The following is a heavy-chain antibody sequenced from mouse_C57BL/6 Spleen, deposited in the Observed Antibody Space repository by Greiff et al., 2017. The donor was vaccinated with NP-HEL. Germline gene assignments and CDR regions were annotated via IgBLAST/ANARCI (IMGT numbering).Heavy chain of an antibody. V-gene: IGHV14-4*01. CDR1: GFNIKDDY. CDR3: TTGYYGNSSPGYFDV. J-gene: IGHJ1*03. D-gene: IGHD1-1*01. CDR2: IDPENGDT. Sequence: VQLQQSGAELVRPGASVKLSCTASGFNIKDDYMHWVKQRPEQGLEWIGWIDPENGDTEYASKFQGKATITADTSSNTAYLQLRSLTSEDTAVYYCTTGYYGNSSPGYFDVWGTGTTVTVSS.